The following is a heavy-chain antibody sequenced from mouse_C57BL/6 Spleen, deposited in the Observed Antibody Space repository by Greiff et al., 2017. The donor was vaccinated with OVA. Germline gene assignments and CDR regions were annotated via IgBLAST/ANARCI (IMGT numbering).Heavy chain of an antibody. J-gene: IGHJ2*01. Sequence: DVMLVESGEGLVKPGGSLKLSCAASGFTFSSYAMSWVRQTPEKRLEWVAYISSGGDYIYYADTVKGRFTISRDNARNTLYLQMSSLKSEDTAMYYCTRGGLRTGNLFDYWGQGTTLTVSS. D-gene: IGHD4-1*01. CDR2: ISSGGDYI. V-gene: IGHV5-9-1*02. CDR3: TRGGLRTGNLFDY. CDR1: GFTFSSYA.